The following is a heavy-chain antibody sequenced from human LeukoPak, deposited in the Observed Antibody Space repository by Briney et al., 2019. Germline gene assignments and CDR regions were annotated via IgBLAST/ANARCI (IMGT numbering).Heavy chain of an antibody. CDR3: ARGLESFVDLSLAFDI. CDR2: IYYSGST. V-gene: IGHV4-31*03. CDR1: GGSISSGGYY. D-gene: IGHD3/OR15-3a*01. Sequence: PSQTLSLTCTVSGGSISSGGYYWSWIRQHPGKGLEWIGYIYYSGSTYYNPSLKSRVTISVDTSKNQFFLKLSSVTAADTAVYYCARGLESFVDLSLAFDIWGQGTMVTVSS. J-gene: IGHJ3*02.